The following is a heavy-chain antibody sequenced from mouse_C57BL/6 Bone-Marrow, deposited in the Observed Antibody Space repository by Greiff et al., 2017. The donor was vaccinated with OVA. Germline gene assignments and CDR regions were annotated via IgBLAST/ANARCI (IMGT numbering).Heavy chain of an antibody. CDR2: IYPRDGST. J-gene: IGHJ4*01. V-gene: IGHV1-85*01. CDR1: GYTFTSYD. Sequence: VKLQESGPELVKPGASVKLSCKASGYTFTSYDINWVKQRPGQGLEWIGWIYPRDGSTKYNEKFKGKATLTVDTSSNTAYIKLHSLTSDDSAVYFCARCGYSSSLYYAMDYWGQGTSVTVSS. D-gene: IGHD1-1*01. CDR3: ARCGYSSSLYYAMDY.